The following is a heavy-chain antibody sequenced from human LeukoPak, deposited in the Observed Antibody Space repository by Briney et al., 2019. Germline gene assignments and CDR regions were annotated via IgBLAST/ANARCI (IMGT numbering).Heavy chain of an antibody. CDR2: MNPNSGNT. Sequence: ASVKVSCKASGYTFTSYDINWVRQATGQGLEWMGWMNPNSGNTGYAQKFQGRVTMTRNTSISTAYMELSSLRSEDTAVYYCASASILTGGIDAFDIWGQGTMVTVSS. V-gene: IGHV1-8*01. J-gene: IGHJ3*02. CDR3: ASASILTGGIDAFDI. D-gene: IGHD3-9*01. CDR1: GYTFTSYD.